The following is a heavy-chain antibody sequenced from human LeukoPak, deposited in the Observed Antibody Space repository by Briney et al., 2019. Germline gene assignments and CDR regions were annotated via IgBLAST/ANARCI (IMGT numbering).Heavy chain of an antibody. CDR1: GLSFSSYA. CDR2: ISGTDGWT. CDR3: AKCSFTSVADLDH. J-gene: IGHJ4*02. V-gene: IGHV3-23*01. D-gene: IGHD6-19*01. Sequence: PGGSLRLSCAASGLSFSSYAMSWVRQVPGKGLEWVSTISGTDGWTYYADSVKGRFTISRDNSQNTLYLQMNSLRAEDTAIYYCAKCSFTSVADLDHWGQGTLVTVSS.